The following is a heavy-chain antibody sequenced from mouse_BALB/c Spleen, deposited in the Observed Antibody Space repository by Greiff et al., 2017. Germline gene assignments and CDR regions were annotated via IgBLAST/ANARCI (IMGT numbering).Heavy chain of an antibody. CDR3: ALDAMDY. Sequence: SGAELARPGASVKLSCKASGYTFTSYWMQWVKQRPGQGLEWIGAIYPGDGDTRYTQKFKGKATLTADKSSSTAYMQLSSLASEDSAVYYCALDAMDYWGQGTSVTVSS. CDR2: IYPGDGDT. J-gene: IGHJ4*01. CDR1: GYTFTSYW. V-gene: IGHV1-87*01. D-gene: IGHD2-10*02.